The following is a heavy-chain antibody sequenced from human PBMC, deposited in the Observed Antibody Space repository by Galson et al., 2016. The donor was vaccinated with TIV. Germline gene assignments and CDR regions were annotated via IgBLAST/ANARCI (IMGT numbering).Heavy chain of an antibody. Sequence: SLRLSCAASGFSVSRNYMIWVRQAPGKGLEWVSVIYSIGTTYYADSVKGRFTISRDDSKNTLYLQMNSLRTEDTAVHYCARSQSCGGDCYYFDYWGRGTLVTVSS. CDR2: IYSIGTT. V-gene: IGHV3-66*03. CDR3: ARSQSCGGDCYYFDY. CDR1: GFSVSRNY. D-gene: IGHD2-21*02. J-gene: IGHJ4*02.